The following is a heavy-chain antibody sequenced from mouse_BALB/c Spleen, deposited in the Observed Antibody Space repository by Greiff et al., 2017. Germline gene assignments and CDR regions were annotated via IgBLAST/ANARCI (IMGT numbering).Heavy chain of an antibody. CDR1: GYTFTSYW. CDR3: ARSGGDGWFAY. CDR2: IYPGDGDT. Sequence: VQLQQSGAELARPGASVKLSCKASGYTFTSYWMQWVKQRPGQGLEWIGAIYPGDGDTRYTQKFKGKATLTADKSSSTAYMQLSSLASEDSAVYYCARSGGDGWFAYWGQGTLVTVSA. J-gene: IGHJ3*01. D-gene: IGHD3-1*01. V-gene: IGHV1-87*01.